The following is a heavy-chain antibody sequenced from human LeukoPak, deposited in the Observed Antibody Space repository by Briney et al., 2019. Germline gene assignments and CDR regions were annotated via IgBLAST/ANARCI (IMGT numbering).Heavy chain of an antibody. Sequence: PGGSLRLSCAASGVTFITYTMNWVRQAPGKGLEWVANIKQDGSEKYYVDSVKGRFTISRYNAKNSLYLQMNSLRAEDTAVYYCAREMINSWEGFDYWGQGTLVTVSS. D-gene: IGHD6-13*01. CDR1: GVTFITYT. V-gene: IGHV3-7*01. CDR2: IKQDGSEK. CDR3: AREMINSWEGFDY. J-gene: IGHJ4*02.